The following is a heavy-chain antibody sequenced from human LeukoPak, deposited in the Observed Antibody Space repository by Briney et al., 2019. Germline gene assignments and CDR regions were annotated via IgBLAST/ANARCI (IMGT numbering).Heavy chain of an antibody. CDR1: GFTFSSYS. J-gene: IGHJ6*03. CDR2: ISSSSSFI. Sequence: GGSLRLSCVASGFTFSSYSMNWVRQAPGKGLEWVSSISSSSSFIYYADSVKGRFTISRDNAKNSLYLQMNSLRAEDTAVYYCAREARYFDWLLVVTARHYYYYMDVWGKGTTVTVSS. D-gene: IGHD3-9*01. V-gene: IGHV3-21*01. CDR3: AREARYFDWLLVVTARHYYYYMDV.